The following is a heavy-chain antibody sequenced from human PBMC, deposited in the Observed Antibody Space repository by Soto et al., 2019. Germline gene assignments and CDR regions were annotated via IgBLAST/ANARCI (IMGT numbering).Heavy chain of an antibody. V-gene: IGHV3-48*02. J-gene: IGHJ3*02. CDR1: GFTFSSYS. CDR3: ARADSSGSDAFDI. CDR2: ISSSSSTI. D-gene: IGHD3-22*01. Sequence: PGGSLRLSCAASGFTFSSYSMNWVRQAPGKGLEWVSYISSSSSTIYYADSVKGRFTISRDSAKNSLYLQMNSLRDEDTAVYYCARADSSGSDAFDIWGQGTMVTVSS.